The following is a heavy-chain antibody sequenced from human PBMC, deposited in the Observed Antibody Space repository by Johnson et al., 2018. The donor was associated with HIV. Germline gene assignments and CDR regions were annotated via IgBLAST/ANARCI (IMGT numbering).Heavy chain of an antibody. CDR2: ISYDGSNK. V-gene: IGHV3-30-3*01. J-gene: IGHJ3*02. CDR1: GFTFSSYA. D-gene: IGHD3-10*01. Sequence: QMLLVESGGGVVQPGRSLRLSCAASGFTFSSYAMHWVRQAPGKGLEWVAVISYDGSNKYYADSVKGRFTISRDNSNNTLYLQMNSLRAEDTAVYYCARTRHYYEAFDIWGQGTMVTVST. CDR3: ARTRHYYEAFDI.